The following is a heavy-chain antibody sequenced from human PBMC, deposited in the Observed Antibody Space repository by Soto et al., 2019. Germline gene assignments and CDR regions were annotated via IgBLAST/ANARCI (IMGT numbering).Heavy chain of an antibody. CDR3: ARYGSGSSVWFDP. CDR2: IYYSGST. CDR1: GGSMSSYY. Sequence: SETLSLTCTVSGGSMSSYYWSWIRQPPGKGLEWIGYIYYSGSTIYNHSLKSRVTISVDTSKNQFSLKLSSVTAADPAVYYCARYGSGSSVWFDPWGQGIQVTVSS. D-gene: IGHD3-10*01. V-gene: IGHV4-59*01. J-gene: IGHJ5*02.